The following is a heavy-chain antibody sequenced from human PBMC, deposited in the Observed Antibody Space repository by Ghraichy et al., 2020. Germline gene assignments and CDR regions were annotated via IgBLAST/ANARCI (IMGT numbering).Heavy chain of an antibody. J-gene: IGHJ4*02. CDR2: IKHDGSEK. D-gene: IGHD2-15*01. CDR3: ASTIAVVAADDY. Sequence: GGSLRLSCEASGFTFSRSWMAWIRQAPGKGLEWVASIKHDGSEKHYVDAVKGRFTISRDNAKDSLSLQMNSLRAEDTAVYYCASTIAVVAADDYWGQGTLVTVSS. CDR1: GFTFSRSW. V-gene: IGHV3-7*01.